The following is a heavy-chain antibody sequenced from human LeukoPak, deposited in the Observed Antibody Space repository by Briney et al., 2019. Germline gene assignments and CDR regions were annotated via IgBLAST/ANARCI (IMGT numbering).Heavy chain of an antibody. J-gene: IGHJ6*03. CDR3: ARGLWSGYYRYYYYYMDV. V-gene: IGHV4-34*01. CDR2: INHSGST. CDR1: GGSFSGYY. D-gene: IGHD3-3*01. Sequence: SETLSLTCAVYGGSFSGYYLSWIRQPPGKGLEWIGEINHSGSTNYNPSLKSRVTISVDTSKNQFSLKLSSVTAADTAVYYCARGLWSGYYRYYYYYMDVWGKGTTVTVSS.